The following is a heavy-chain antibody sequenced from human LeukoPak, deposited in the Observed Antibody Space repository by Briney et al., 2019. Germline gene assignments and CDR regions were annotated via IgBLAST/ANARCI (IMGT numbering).Heavy chain of an antibody. Sequence: SQTLPLTCAISWDSVSNNNAAWNWIRQSPSRGLEWLGRTYYRSKWYTDYAVSVSGRITINPDASKNQFSLQLNSVTPEDTAAYYCASSSLRGSDAFDIWGQGTMVTVSS. CDR2: TYYRSKWYT. CDR3: ASSSLRGSDAFDI. D-gene: IGHD3-16*01. V-gene: IGHV6-1*01. J-gene: IGHJ3*02. CDR1: WDSVSNNNAA.